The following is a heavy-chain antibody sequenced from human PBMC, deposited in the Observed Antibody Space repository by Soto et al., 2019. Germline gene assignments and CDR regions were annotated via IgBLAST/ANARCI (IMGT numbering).Heavy chain of an antibody. V-gene: IGHV3-30*18. D-gene: IGHD1-1*01. J-gene: IGHJ4*02. CDR2: ISYDGSNE. CDR3: TKEYIVGTTWGYFES. CDR1: GFIFSTYG. Sequence: QVQLVQSGGGVVQPGRSLRLSCVASGFIFSTYGMHWVRQVPGKGLEWVAHISYDGSNEYYADSVKGRFTVSRDNAKNTLELQMNALKTEDTALYYCTKEYIVGTTWGYFESWGQGALVIVSS.